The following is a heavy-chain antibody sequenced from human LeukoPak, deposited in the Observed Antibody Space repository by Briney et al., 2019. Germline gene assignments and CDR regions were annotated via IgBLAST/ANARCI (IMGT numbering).Heavy chain of an antibody. CDR1: GFTFISYG. J-gene: IGHJ4*01. CDR3: TRELPREVTLDY. Sequence: GRSLRLSCAASGFTFISYGMQSVRQAPGKGLVWVSRINTDGSSTSYADSVKGRFTVSRDNAKNTLYLQVNSLRAEDTAVYFCTRELPREVTLDYWGQGTLVTVSS. CDR2: INTDGSST. V-gene: IGHV3-74*01. D-gene: IGHD2-21*02.